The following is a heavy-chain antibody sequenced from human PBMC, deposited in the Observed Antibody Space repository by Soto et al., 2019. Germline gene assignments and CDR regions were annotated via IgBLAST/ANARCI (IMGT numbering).Heavy chain of an antibody. CDR1: GGSISSSSYY. D-gene: IGHD3-9*01. J-gene: IGHJ5*02. V-gene: IGHV4-39*01. Sequence: SETLSLTCTVSGGSISSSSYYWGWIRQPPGKGLEWIGSIYYSGSTYYNPSLKSRVTISVDTSKNQFSLKLNSVTAADSAVYYCASQTRYYNWFDPWGQGTLVTVSS. CDR2: IYYSGST. CDR3: ASQTRYYNWFDP.